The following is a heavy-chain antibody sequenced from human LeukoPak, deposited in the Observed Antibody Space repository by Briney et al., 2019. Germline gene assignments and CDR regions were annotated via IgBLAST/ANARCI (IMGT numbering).Heavy chain of an antibody. D-gene: IGHD3-9*01. V-gene: IGHV3-21*06. Sequence: PGESLRLSCVVSGFGLSNYAMNWVRQAPGKGPEWVSYISSANSHIYYADSVKGRFIISRDNANNSLYLQLSSLRVEDTAVYYCAREYYGVIFSHYLDVWGKGTTVTVSS. CDR3: AREYYGVIFSHYLDV. CDR2: ISSANSHI. J-gene: IGHJ6*04. CDR1: GFGLSNYA.